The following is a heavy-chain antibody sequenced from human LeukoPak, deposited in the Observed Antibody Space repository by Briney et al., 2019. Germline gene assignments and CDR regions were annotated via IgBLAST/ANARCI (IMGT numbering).Heavy chain of an antibody. D-gene: IGHD1-20*01. CDR3: CITGTTNAFDI. J-gene: IGHJ4*02. V-gene: IGHV1-69*01. CDR2: IIPIFGTA. Sequence: SVTVSCKASGGTFSSYAISWVRQAPGQGLEWMGGIIPIFGTANYAQKFQGRVTITADESTSTAYMELSSLRSEDTAVYYCCITGTTNAFDIWGQGTLVTVSS. CDR1: GGTFSSYA.